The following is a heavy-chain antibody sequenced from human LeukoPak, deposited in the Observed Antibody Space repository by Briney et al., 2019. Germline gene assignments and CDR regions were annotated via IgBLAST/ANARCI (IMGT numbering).Heavy chain of an antibody. D-gene: IGHD3-16*01. Sequence: GGSLRLSCAVSGLTLSNYWMNWVRQAPGRGLEWVANINPDGGEERYVDSVKGRFVISRDNAKNSLYLQMNSLRAEDTAVYYCAIWGADQNYWGQGTLVTVSS. CDR2: INPDGGEE. CDR1: GLTLSNYW. V-gene: IGHV3-7*02. J-gene: IGHJ4*02. CDR3: AIWGADQNY.